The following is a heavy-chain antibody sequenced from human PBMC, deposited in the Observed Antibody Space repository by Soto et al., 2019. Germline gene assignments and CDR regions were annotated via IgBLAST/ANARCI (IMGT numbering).Heavy chain of an antibody. CDR1: GYTFTGYY. D-gene: IGHD6-19*01. CDR2: INPNSGDT. Sequence: ASVKVSCKASGYTFTGYYMHWVFQAPGQGLEWMGWINPNSGDTKNAQKFQGRVTMTRDTSTSTAYMELRRLLSDDTAVYYCARDMAVAGTSVFDCWGQGTLVTVSS. CDR3: ARDMAVAGTSVFDC. J-gene: IGHJ5*01. V-gene: IGHV1-2*02.